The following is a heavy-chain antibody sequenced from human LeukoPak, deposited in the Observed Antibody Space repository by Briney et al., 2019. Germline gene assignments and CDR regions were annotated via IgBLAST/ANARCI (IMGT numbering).Heavy chain of an antibody. CDR3: ASPGYCSSTSCHY. CDR1: GFTFSSYS. Sequence: GGSLTLSCAASGFTFSSYSMNWVRQAPGKGLEWVSSISSSSSYIYYADSVKGRFTISRDNAKNSLYLQMNSLRAEDTAVYYCASPGYCSSTSCHYWGQGTLVTVSS. J-gene: IGHJ4*02. D-gene: IGHD2-2*01. CDR2: ISSSSSYI. V-gene: IGHV3-21*01.